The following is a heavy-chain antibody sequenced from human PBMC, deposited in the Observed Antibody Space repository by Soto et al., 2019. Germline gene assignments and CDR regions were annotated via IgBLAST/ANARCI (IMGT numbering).Heavy chain of an antibody. CDR2: IIPLFGTT. CDR1: GGTFNTYG. V-gene: IGHV1-69*01. CDR3: ARGGELAGWMPFDS. Sequence: QVHLVQSGAEVKKPGSSVTVSCRASGGTFNTYGFNWVRQAPGQGLDWMGGIIPLFGTTTYAQNVQGRVTITADQSTTTAYMEMSGLTSEDTAVYFCARGGELAGWMPFDSWGQGTLVTVSS. J-gene: IGHJ4*02. D-gene: IGHD6-19*01.